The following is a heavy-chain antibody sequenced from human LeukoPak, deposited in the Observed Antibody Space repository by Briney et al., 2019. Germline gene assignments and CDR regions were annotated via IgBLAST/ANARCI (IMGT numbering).Heavy chain of an antibody. CDR2: VYYGGST. CDR1: GGSISSSSYY. V-gene: IGHV4-39*07. CDR3: AGGPGYCSSTNCHNYFDP. Sequence: SETLSLTCTISGGSISSSSYYWGWIRQPPGKGLEWIGSVYYGGSTYYNPSLKSRVTISVDTSKNQFSLKLNSVTAADTAVYYCAGGPGYCSSTNCHNYFDPWGQGTLVTVSS. J-gene: IGHJ5*02. D-gene: IGHD2-2*02.